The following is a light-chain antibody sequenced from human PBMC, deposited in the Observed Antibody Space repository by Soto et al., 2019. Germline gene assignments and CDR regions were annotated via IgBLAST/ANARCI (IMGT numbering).Light chain of an antibody. CDR2: DAS. CDR1: QSISSW. Sequence: DIQMTQSPSTLSASVGDRVTTTCRASQSISSWLAWYQQKPGKAPKLLIYDASSLESGAPSRFSGSGSGTECTLTISSLQPDDFATYSCQQYNSYWTFGQGTKVEIK. J-gene: IGKJ1*01. V-gene: IGKV1-5*01. CDR3: QQYNSYWT.